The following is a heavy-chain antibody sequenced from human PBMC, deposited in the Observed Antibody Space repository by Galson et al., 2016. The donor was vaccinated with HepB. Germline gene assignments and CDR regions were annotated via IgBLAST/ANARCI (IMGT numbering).Heavy chain of an antibody. D-gene: IGHD1-1*01. CDR3: ARTSPQPNYWYFDP. Sequence: TLSLTCAVTGGSISSGDYSWSWIRQPPGKGLEWIGYIYDSGRTNYNPALKSRLTISEDRSKNQVSLKVTSVTAADTAIYYCARTSPQPNYWYFDPWGRGTLVTVSS. CDR1: GGSISSGDYS. CDR2: IYDSGRT. V-gene: IGHV4-30-2*01. J-gene: IGHJ2*01.